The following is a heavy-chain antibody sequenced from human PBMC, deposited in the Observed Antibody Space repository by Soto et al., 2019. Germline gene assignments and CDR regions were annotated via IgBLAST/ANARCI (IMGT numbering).Heavy chain of an antibody. V-gene: IGHV3-30*18. CDR2: ISFDGSHK. Sequence: QVQLVASGGGVVQPGKSLRLSCAASGFTFSEHAVHWVRQGPGKGLEWVAVISFDGSHKYYADSVKGRFTISRDNSNNTVYLQVDSLRAEDTAMYYCAKDLGAGSFSGFTWFDPWGQGTLVTVSS. CDR1: GFTFSEHA. CDR3: AKDLGAGSFSGFTWFDP. J-gene: IGHJ5*02. D-gene: IGHD1-26*01.